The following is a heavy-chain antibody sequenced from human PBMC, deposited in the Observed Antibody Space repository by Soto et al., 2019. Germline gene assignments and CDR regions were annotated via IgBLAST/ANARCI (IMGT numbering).Heavy chain of an antibody. V-gene: IGHV3-30*19. J-gene: IGHJ4*02. CDR1: GFTFRSYV. Sequence: QVQLVESGGGVVQPGTSLRLSCVGSGFTFRSYVIHWVRQAPGKGLEWVALTSYDGSNKYYDDSVKGRFTISRDNSRNTVDLQMDNLSLEDTSLYYCARWGTTGGLDVWGEGTLVSVSS. CDR3: ARWGTTGGLDV. D-gene: IGHD3-16*01. CDR2: TSYDGSNK.